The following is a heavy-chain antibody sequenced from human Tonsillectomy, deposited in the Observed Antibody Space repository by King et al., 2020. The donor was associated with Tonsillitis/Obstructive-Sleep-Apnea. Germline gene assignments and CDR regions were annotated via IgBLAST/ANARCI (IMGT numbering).Heavy chain of an antibody. CDR3: AALVTGDGFDF. J-gene: IGHJ3*01. Sequence: EVQLVESGGDLVQPGGSLRLSCAASGFTFNNYWKHWVRQAPGKGLVWVSRINSDGTTTNYADSVKGRFTISRDNVKNTLYLQMNSLRDEDTAVYYCAALVTGDGFDFWGQGKIVTVSS. V-gene: IGHV3-74*01. CDR2: INSDGTTT. D-gene: IGHD2-21*02. CDR1: GFTFNNYW.